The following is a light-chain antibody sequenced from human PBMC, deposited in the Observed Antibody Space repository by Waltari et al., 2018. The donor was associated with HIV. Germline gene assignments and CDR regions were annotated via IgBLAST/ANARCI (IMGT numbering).Light chain of an antibody. CDR2: VNRECSH. J-gene: IGLJ3*02. CDR3: QTWGTGTWV. CDR1: TGHSNYA. Sequence: QLVLTQSPSASASLGASVKLTCTLTTGHSNYAIAWHQQQPKQGPRYLMNVNRECSHNKGDGSPDRCSGSSAGAERYLTISSLQSEDEADYYCQTWGTGTWVFGGGTKLTVL. V-gene: IGLV4-69*01.